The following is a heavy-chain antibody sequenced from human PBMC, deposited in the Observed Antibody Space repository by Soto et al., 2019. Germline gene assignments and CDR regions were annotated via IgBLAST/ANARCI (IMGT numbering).Heavy chain of an antibody. Sequence: WGSLRLSCAASGFTFTNAWMSWVRQASGKGLEWLGRIGSKGETYATTYAASVKGRFTISRDDSKKTAYLQMNSLESEDTAVYYCSRDESYWFFNWGRGTLVTVSS. CDR1: GFTFTNAW. D-gene: IGHD2-15*01. J-gene: IGHJ4*02. CDR3: SRDESYWFFN. CDR2: IGSKGETYAT. V-gene: IGHV3-73*01.